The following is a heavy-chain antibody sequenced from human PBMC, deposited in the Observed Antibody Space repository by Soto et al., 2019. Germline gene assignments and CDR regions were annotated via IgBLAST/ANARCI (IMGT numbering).Heavy chain of an antibody. J-gene: IGHJ5*02. V-gene: IGHV1-8*01. CDR3: ARSRPFFRHAIAAATRGFDP. CDR1: GYTFTSYD. D-gene: IGHD6-13*01. CDR2: MNPNSGNT. Sequence: GASVKVSCKSSGYTFTSYDINWVRQATGQGLEWMGWMNPNSGNTGYAQKFQGRVTMTRNTSISTAYMELSSLRSEDTAVYYCARSRPFFRHAIAAATRGFDPWGQGTLVTVSS.